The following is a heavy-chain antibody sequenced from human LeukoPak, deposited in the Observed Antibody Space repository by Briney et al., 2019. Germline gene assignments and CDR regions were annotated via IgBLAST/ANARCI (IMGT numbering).Heavy chain of an antibody. CDR2: IYHSGST. D-gene: IGHD2-15*01. CDR3: ARQAGYCSGGSCLEVSWFDP. J-gene: IGHJ5*02. V-gene: IGHV4-4*02. CDR1: GGSISSSNW. Sequence: SETLSLTCAVSGGSISSSNWWSWVRQPPGKGLEWIGEIYHSGSTNYNPSLKSRVTISVDTSKNQFSLKLSSVTAADTAVYYCARQAGYCSGGSCLEVSWFDPWGQGTLVTVSS.